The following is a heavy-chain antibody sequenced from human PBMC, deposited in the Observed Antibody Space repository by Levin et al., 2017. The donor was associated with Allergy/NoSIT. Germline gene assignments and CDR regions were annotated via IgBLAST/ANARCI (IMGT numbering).Heavy chain of an antibody. D-gene: IGHD3-22*01. V-gene: IGHV2-5*02. Sequence: SGPTLVKPTQTLTLTCTFSGFSLSATKMGVGWFRQSPGKALEWLALIYWDDEKRYSPTLNNRLTITKDTSRNQVVRKMTNMDRADTATYYCARRRWEYYGRSGYPLFDPWGQGTLVTVSS. CDR3: ARRRWEYYGRSGYPLFDP. J-gene: IGHJ5*02. CDR2: IYWDDEK. CDR1: GFSLSATKMG.